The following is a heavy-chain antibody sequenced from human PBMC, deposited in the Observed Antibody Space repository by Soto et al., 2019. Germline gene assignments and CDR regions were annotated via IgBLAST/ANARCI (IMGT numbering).Heavy chain of an antibody. V-gene: IGHV3-33*01. CDR3: ARGAYSGYTFPFDY. D-gene: IGHD5-12*01. CDR1: GFTFSSYG. Sequence: QVQLVESGGGVVQPGRSLRLSCAASGFTFSSYGMHWVRQAPGKGLEWVAVIWYDGSNKYYADSVKGRFTISRDNSKNTLYLQMNSLRAEDTAVHYCARGAYSGYTFPFDYWGQGTLVTVSS. J-gene: IGHJ4*02. CDR2: IWYDGSNK.